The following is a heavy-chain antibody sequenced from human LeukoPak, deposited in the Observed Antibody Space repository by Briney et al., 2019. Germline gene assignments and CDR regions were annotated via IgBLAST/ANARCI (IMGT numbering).Heavy chain of an antibody. CDR2: IRSKANSYAT. J-gene: IGHJ4*02. D-gene: IGHD3-3*01. V-gene: IGHV3-73*01. Sequence: GGSLRLSCAASGFTFSGSAMHWVRQASGKGLEWVGRIRSKANSYATAYAASVKGRFTISRDNSKNTLYLQMNSLRAEDTAVYYCAKDTLAGVLRFLEWLSPFDYWGQGTLVTVSS. CDR1: GFTFSGSA. CDR3: AKDTLAGVLRFLEWLSPFDY.